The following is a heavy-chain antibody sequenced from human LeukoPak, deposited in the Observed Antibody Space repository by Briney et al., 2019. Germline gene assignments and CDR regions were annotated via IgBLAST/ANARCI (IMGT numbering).Heavy chain of an antibody. J-gene: IGHJ4*02. Sequence: PSETLSLTCAVYGGSFSGYYWSWIRQPPGKGLEWIGEINHSGSTNYNPSLKSRVTISVDTSKNQFSLKLSSVTAADTAVYYCARATTYYDFWSGATETYYFDYWGQGTLVTVSS. CDR3: ARATTYYDFWSGATETYYFDY. V-gene: IGHV4-34*01. CDR2: INHSGST. D-gene: IGHD3-3*01. CDR1: GGSFSGYY.